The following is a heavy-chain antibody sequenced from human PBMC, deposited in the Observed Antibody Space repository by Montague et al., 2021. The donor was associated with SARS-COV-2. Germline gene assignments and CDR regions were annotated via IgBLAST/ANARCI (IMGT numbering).Heavy chain of an antibody. J-gene: IGHJ3*02. CDR3: TRDYRSIGVDGLDI. D-gene: IGHD2-8*01. Sequence: SLRLSCAASGFTFSNYDMNWVRQAPGKGPEWISYISTSAYTTSYAGSVKGRFTISRDNGKNSLYLQMNSLRVEDTAVYYCTRDYRSIGVDGLDIWGQGTKVTVSS. CDR2: ISTSAYTT. V-gene: IGHV3-48*03. CDR1: GFTFSNYD.